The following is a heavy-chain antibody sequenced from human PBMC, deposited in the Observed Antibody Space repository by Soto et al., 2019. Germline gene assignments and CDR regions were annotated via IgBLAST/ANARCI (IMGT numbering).Heavy chain of an antibody. CDR2: IIPIFGTA. V-gene: IGHV1-69*12. J-gene: IGHJ4*02. CDR1: GGTFSSYA. D-gene: IGHD3-3*01. Sequence: QVQRVQSGAEVKKPGSSVKVSCKASGGTFSSYAISWVRQAPGQGLEWMGGIIPIFGTANYAQKFQGRVTITADASTSTAYMELSSLRSEDTAVYYCARVRVRFLEWLGSEGWGQGTRVTVSS. CDR3: ARVRVRFLEWLGSEG.